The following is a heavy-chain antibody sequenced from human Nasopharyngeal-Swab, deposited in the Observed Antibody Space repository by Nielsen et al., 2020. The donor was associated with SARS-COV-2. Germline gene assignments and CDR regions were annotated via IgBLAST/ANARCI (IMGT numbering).Heavy chain of an antibody. J-gene: IGHJ4*02. Sequence: VRQAPGKGLEWVAVISYDGSNKYYADSVKGRFTISRDNSKNTLYLQMNSLRAEDTAVYYCAKDQGAAAGPFDYWGQGTLVTVS. V-gene: IGHV3-30*18. D-gene: IGHD6-13*01. CDR2: ISYDGSNK. CDR3: AKDQGAAAGPFDY.